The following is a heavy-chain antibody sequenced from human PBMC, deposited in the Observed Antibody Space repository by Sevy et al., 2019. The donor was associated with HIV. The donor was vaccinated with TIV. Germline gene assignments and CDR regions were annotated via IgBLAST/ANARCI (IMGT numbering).Heavy chain of an antibody. D-gene: IGHD3-10*01. J-gene: IGHJ4*02. V-gene: IGHV1-2*02. CDR2: IIPSSGDT. CDR1: GYMFTGYY. CDR3: TRSVYGSGTYLNDY. Sequence: ASVKVSCKTSGYMFTGYYIHWLRQAPGRGLEWMGWIIPSSGDTNYGQRFLGRVTMNRDTSINIAYMELNSLTSDDTAVYYCTRSVYGSGTYLNDYWGQGTLVTVSS.